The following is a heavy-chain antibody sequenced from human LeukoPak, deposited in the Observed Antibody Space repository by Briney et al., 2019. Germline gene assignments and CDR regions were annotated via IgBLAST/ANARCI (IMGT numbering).Heavy chain of an antibody. Sequence: PGGSLRLSCAVSGITLSNYGMSWVRQAPGKGLEWVAGISDSGGRTNYADSVKGRFTISRDNPKNTLYLQMNSLRAEDTAVYFCAKRGVVIRVMLVGFHKEAYYFDSWGQRALVAVSS. CDR2: ISDSGGRT. CDR3: AKRGVVIRVMLVGFHKEAYYFDS. V-gene: IGHV3-23*01. D-gene: IGHD3-16*01. J-gene: IGHJ4*02. CDR1: GITLSNYG.